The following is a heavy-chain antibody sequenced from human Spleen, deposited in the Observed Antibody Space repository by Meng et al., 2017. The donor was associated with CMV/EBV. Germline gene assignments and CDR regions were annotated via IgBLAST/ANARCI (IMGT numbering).Heavy chain of an antibody. CDR3: ARTYYYDGSAYYAFDY. J-gene: IGHJ4*02. CDR1: GYTFTSYN. CDR2: INPSGGST. D-gene: IGHD3-22*01. V-gene: IGHV1-46*01. Sequence: ASVKVSCKASGYTFTSYNMHWVRQAPGQGLEWMGIINPSGGSTRNAQKFQGRVTMTRDTSISTAYMELSRLRSDDTAVYYCARTYYYDGSAYYAFDYWGQGTLVTVSS.